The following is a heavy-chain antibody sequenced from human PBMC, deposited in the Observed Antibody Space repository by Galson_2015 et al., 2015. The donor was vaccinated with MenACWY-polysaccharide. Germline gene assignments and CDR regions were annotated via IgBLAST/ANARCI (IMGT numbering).Heavy chain of an antibody. D-gene: IGHD2-2*01. V-gene: IGHV3-30-3*01. CDR2: ISYDATNK. CDR1: GFTFSRYA. CDR3: ARDYCSRTNCYGMDV. J-gene: IGHJ6*02. Sequence: SLRLSCAASGFTFSRYAMHWVRQAPGKGLEWVAVISYDATNKYYAESVKGRFTISRDNSKNTVDLQMNSLRAEDTAVYYCARDYCSRTNCYGMDVWGQGTTVTVSS.